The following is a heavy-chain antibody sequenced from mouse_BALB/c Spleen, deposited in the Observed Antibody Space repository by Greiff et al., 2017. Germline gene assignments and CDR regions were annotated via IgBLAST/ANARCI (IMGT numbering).Heavy chain of an antibody. CDR3: ARAPLRSLYYFDY. CDR2: IRNKANGYTT. CDR1: GFTFTDYY. J-gene: IGHJ2*01. D-gene: IGHD1-1*01. Sequence: EVKLVESGGGLVQPGGSLRLSCATSGFTFTDYYMSWVRQPPGKALEWLGFIRNKANGYTTEYSASVKGRFTISRDNSQSILYLQMNTLRAEDSATYYCARAPLRSLYYFDYWGQGTTLTVSS. V-gene: IGHV7-3*02.